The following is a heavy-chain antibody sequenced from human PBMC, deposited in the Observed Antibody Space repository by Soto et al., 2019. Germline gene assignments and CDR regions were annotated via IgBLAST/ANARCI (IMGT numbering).Heavy chain of an antibody. Sequence: QVQLQESGPGLVKPSQALSLTCTVSGGSISSGGYYWSWIRQHPGKGLEWIGYIYYSGSPYYNPSLTSRVTISVDTSKHQFSLKLSSVTAADTAVYYCARGPYYYDSSGYFGPVRELIYWGQGTLVTVSS. J-gene: IGHJ4*02. V-gene: IGHV4-31*03. D-gene: IGHD3-22*01. CDR1: GGSISSGGYY. CDR3: ARGPYYYDSSGYFGPVRELIY. CDR2: IYYSGSP.